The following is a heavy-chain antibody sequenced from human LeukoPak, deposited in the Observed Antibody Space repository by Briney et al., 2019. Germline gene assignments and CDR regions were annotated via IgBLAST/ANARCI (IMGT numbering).Heavy chain of an antibody. D-gene: IGHD3-10*01. J-gene: IGHJ3*02. CDR3: AKSNGYGLVDI. V-gene: IGHV4-59*02. CDR2: MYKSGNT. Sequence: SETLSLTCTISGGSVSDYYWSWVRQPPGKGLEWLGYMYKSGNTNFNPSLKSRVTISVDTSKNQFSLKVTSVTAADTAVYYCAKSNGYGLVDIWGQGTMVTVSS. CDR1: GGSVSDYY.